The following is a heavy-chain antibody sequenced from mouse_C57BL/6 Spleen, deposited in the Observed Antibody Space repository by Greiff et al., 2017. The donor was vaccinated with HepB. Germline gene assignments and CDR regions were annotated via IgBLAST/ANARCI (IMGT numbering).Heavy chain of an antibody. CDR3: ARTLIYYGSSPFAY. V-gene: IGHV3-6*01. D-gene: IGHD1-1*01. Sequence: EVKLMESGPGLVKPSQSLSLTCSVTGYSITSGYYWNWIRQFPGNKLEWMGYISYDGSNNYNPSLKNRISITRDTSKNQFFLKLNSVTTEDTATYYCARTLIYYGSSPFAYWGQGTLVTVSA. CDR2: ISYDGSN. J-gene: IGHJ3*01. CDR1: GYSITSGYY.